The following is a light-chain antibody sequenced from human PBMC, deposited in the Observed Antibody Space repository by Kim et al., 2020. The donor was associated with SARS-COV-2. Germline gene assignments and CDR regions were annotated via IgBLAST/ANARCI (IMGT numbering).Light chain of an antibody. CDR3: QQYGTLPYT. J-gene: IGKJ2*01. V-gene: IGKV3-20*01. CDR2: GAS. CDR1: HSVASRY. Sequence: SPGERATLSCRASHSVASRYLAWYQLKPGQAPRLLIFGASNWAAGVPDRFTGSGSGTDFTLTISSLEPEDFAMYYCQQYGTLPYTFGQGTKVDIK.